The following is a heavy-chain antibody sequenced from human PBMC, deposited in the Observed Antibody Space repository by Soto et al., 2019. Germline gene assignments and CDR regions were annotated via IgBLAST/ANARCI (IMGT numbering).Heavy chain of an antibody. Sequence: QLQLQESGSGLVKPSQTLSLTCAVSGGSISSGGYSWSWIRQPPGKGLEWIGFIYHSGSTYYNPSLKSRVTISVDRSKNQFSLKLSSVTAADTAVYYCARDQRGVVVVAADIWGQGTLVTVSS. CDR3: ARDQRGVVVVAADI. D-gene: IGHD2-15*01. CDR2: IYHSGST. J-gene: IGHJ4*02. V-gene: IGHV4-30-2*01. CDR1: GGSISSGGYS.